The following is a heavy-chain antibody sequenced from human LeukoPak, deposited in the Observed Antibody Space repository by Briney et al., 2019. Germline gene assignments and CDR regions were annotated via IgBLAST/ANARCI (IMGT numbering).Heavy chain of an antibody. CDR1: GFTFSTYS. D-gene: IGHD6-13*01. Sequence: GGSLRLSCAASGFTFSTYSMNWVRQAPGKGLEWVSYISSRSSTIYYADSVKGRFTISRDNARNSLYPQMNSLRAEDTAVYYCARVGTSSIAAAVHIDYWGQGTLVTVSS. CDR2: ISSRSSTI. V-gene: IGHV3-48*04. CDR3: ARVGTSSIAAAVHIDY. J-gene: IGHJ4*02.